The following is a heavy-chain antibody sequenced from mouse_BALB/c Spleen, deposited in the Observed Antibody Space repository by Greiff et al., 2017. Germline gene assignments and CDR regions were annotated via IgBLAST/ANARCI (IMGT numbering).Heavy chain of an antibody. CDR1: GYTFTSYY. D-gene: IGHD1-1*01. CDR3: ARLGSSYNFDY. CDR2: IYPGNVNT. Sequence: QDQLQQSGPELVKPGASVRISCKASGYTFTSYYIHWVKQRPGQGLEWIGWIYPGNVNTKYNEKFKGKATLTADKSSSTAYMQLSSLTSEDSAVYFCARLGSSYNFDYWGQGTTLTVSS. J-gene: IGHJ2*01. V-gene: IGHV1S56*01.